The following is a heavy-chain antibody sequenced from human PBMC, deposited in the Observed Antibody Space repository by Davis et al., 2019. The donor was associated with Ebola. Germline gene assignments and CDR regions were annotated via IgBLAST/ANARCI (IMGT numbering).Heavy chain of an antibody. D-gene: IGHD2-2*01. Sequence: AASVTVSCKASGYTFTSYDINWVRQATGQGLEWMGWMNPNSGNTGYAQNFQGRVTMTRNTSISTAYMDLSSLRSEDTAVYYCARAVRYPVVVTRSSRKYYFDYWGQGTRVTVSS. V-gene: IGHV1-8*01. CDR3: ARAVRYPVVVTRSSRKYYFDY. CDR1: GYTFTSYD. CDR2: MNPNSGNT. J-gene: IGHJ4*02.